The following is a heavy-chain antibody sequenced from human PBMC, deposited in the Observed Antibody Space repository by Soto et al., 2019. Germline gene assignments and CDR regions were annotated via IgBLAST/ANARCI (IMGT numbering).Heavy chain of an antibody. CDR2: ISGSGGST. CDR3: AKDGDYGDEYVNWFDP. CDR1: GFTFSSYA. J-gene: IGHJ5*02. D-gene: IGHD4-17*01. Sequence: GGSLRLSCAASGFTFSSYAMSWVRQAPGKGLEWVSAISGSGGSTYYADSVKGRFTISRDNSKNTLYLQMNSLRAEDTAVYYCAKDGDYGDEYVNWFDPWGQGTLVTVSS. V-gene: IGHV3-23*01.